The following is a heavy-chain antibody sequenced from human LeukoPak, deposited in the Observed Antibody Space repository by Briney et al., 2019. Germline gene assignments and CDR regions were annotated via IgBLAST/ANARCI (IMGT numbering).Heavy chain of an antibody. J-gene: IGHJ4*02. D-gene: IGHD4-23*01. CDR2: INKDGSDK. V-gene: IGHV3-7*01. CDR3: ARDAGYGGNSDY. Sequence: GGSLRLSCAASGFTFNMYWMTWVRQAPGKGLESVAYINKDGSDKYYVDSVKGRFTVSRDNAKNSLYLQRNSLRAEDTAVYYCARDAGYGGNSDYWGQGTLVTVSS. CDR1: GFTFNMYW.